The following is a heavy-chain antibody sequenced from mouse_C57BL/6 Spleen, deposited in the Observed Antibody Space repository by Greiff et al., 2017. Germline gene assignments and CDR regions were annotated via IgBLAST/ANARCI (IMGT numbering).Heavy chain of an antibody. D-gene: IGHD1-1*01. Sequence: EVMLVESGEGLVKPGGSLKLSCAASGFTFSSYAMSWVRQTPEKRLEWVAYISSGGDYIYYADTVKGRFTISRDNARNTLYLQMSSLKSEDTAMYYCTRDRGYYGSSYWFAYWGQGTLVTVSA. J-gene: IGHJ3*01. CDR1: GFTFSSYA. CDR2: ISSGGDYI. V-gene: IGHV5-9-1*02. CDR3: TRDRGYYGSSYWFAY.